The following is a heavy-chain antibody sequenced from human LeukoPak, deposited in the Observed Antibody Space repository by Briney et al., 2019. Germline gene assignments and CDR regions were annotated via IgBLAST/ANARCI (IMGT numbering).Heavy chain of an antibody. CDR3: ARTIAAAGTYYFDY. Sequence: PSETLSLTCAVYGGSFSGYYWSWIRQPPGKGLEWIGEINHSGSTNYNPSLKSRVTISVDTSKNQFSLKPSSVTAADTAVYYCARTIAAAGTYYFDYWGQGTLVTVSS. D-gene: IGHD6-13*01. J-gene: IGHJ4*02. CDR1: GGSFSGYY. CDR2: INHSGST. V-gene: IGHV4-34*01.